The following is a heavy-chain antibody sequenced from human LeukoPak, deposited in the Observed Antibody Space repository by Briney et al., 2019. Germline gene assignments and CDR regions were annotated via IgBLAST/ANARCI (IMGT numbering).Heavy chain of an antibody. Sequence: PSETLSLTCTVSDGSISTSNYYWGWIRQPPGKGLEWIGNIFYSGSTYYSPSLKRRVTISLDTSKNQFSLKLSSVTAADTAVYYCARCNQHYDILTGPWYYFDYWGQGTLVTVSS. CDR2: IFYSGST. CDR3: ARCNQHYDILTGPWYYFDY. V-gene: IGHV4-39*07. J-gene: IGHJ4*02. D-gene: IGHD3-9*01. CDR1: DGSISTSNYY.